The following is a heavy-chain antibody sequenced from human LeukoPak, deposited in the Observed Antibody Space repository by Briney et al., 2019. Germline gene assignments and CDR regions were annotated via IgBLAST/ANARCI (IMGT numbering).Heavy chain of an antibody. J-gene: IGHJ4*02. CDR2: ISGSGGST. CDR1: GFTFSSYA. CDR3: AKDLSITRDYFDY. V-gene: IGHV3-23*01. Sequence: GASLRLSCAAFGFTFSSYAMSWVRQAPGKGLEWVSAISGSGGSTYYADSVKGRFTISRDNSKNTLYLQMNSLRAEDTAVYYCAKDLSITRDYFDYWGQGTLVTVSS. D-gene: IGHD2-2*01.